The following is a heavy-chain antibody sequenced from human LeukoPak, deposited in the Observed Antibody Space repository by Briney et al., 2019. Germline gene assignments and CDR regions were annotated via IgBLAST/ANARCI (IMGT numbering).Heavy chain of an antibody. CDR1: GGSISSYY. CDR2: IHYSGST. J-gene: IGHJ4*02. CDR3: ARHGYSSAWYAGGLDY. D-gene: IGHD6-19*01. V-gene: IGHV4-59*08. Sequence: KPSETLSLTCTVSGGSISSYYWSWIRQPPGKELEWIGYIHYSGSTNYSPSLKSRVTISVDTSKNQISLKLSSVTAADTAVYCCARHGYSSAWYAGGLDYWGQGTLVTVSS.